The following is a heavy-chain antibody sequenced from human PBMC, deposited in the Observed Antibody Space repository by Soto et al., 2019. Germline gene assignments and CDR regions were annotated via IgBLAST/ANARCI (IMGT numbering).Heavy chain of an antibody. CDR2: IYHSGST. CDR3: ARTDYNYYYYYGMDV. V-gene: IGHV4-38-2*01. J-gene: IGHJ6*02. Sequence: PSETLSLTCAVSGYSISSGYYCGCMRQPPGKGLEWIGSIYHSGSTYYNPSLKSRVTISVDTSKNQFSLKLSSVTAADTAVYYCARTDYNYYYYYGMDVWGQGTTVTVSS. D-gene: IGHD4-4*01. CDR1: GYSISSGYY.